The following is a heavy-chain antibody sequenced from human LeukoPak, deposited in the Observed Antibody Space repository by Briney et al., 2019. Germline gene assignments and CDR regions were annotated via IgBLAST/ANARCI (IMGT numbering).Heavy chain of an antibody. Sequence: PGGSLRLSCTASGFTFSAYWMSWVRQAPGKGLEWVSTINADGSAKYYGDSVKGRFSISRDNAKNSLHLQIKRLRAEDTAVYYCARARIDYWGQGTLVTVSS. CDR2: INADGSAK. V-gene: IGHV3-7*05. CDR3: ARARIDY. CDR1: GFTFSAYW. J-gene: IGHJ4*02. D-gene: IGHD1-14*01.